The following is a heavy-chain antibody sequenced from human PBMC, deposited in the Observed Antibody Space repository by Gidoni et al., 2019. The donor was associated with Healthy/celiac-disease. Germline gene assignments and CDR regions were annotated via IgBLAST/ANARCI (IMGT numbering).Heavy chain of an antibody. CDR1: GGSISSYY. Sequence: QVQLQESGPGLVKPSETLSLTCTVPGGSISSYYWSWIRQPPGKGLEWIGYIYYSGSTNYNPSLKSRVTISVDTSKNQFSLKLSSVTAADTAVYYCAREGSGSYYSYWGQGTLVTVSS. J-gene: IGHJ4*02. CDR2: IYYSGST. CDR3: AREGSGSYYSY. V-gene: IGHV4-59*01. D-gene: IGHD1-26*01.